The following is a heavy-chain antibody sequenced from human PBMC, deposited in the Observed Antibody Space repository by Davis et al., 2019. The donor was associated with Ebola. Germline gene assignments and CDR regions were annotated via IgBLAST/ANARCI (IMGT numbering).Heavy chain of an antibody. Sequence: MPGGSLRLSCDVSGGSISTNNWWSWVRQPPGKGLEWIGEIHHLGSGNYKPSLKSRLTISLDKSKNQISLRLSSVTAADTAVYYCARGDYGMDVWGQGTTVTVSS. D-gene: IGHD2-21*01. CDR2: IHHLGSG. CDR3: ARGDYGMDV. V-gene: IGHV4-4*02. CDR1: GGSISTNNW. J-gene: IGHJ6*02.